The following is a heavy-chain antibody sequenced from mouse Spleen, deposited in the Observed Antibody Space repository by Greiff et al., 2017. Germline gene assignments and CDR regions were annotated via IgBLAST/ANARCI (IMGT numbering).Heavy chain of an antibody. CDR3: ARRDTVYAMDY. CDR1: GFTFSSYG. J-gene: IGHJ4*01. CDR2: ISGGGSYT. V-gene: IGHV5-9-2*01. Sequence: EVMLVESGGGLVKPGGSLKLSCAASGFTFSSYGMSWVRQTPEKRLEWVATISGGGSYTYYPDSVKGRFTISRDNAKNNLYLQMSSLRSEDTALYYCARRDTVYAMDYWGQGTSVTVSS. D-gene: IGHD1-1*01.